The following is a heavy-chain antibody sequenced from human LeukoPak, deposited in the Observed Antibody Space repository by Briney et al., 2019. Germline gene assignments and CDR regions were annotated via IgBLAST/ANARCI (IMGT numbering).Heavy chain of an antibody. CDR3: ARDSQRDYDFWSGSNFDY. CDR2: IYTSGST. V-gene: IGHV4-4*07. D-gene: IGHD3-3*01. CDR1: GGSISSYY. Sequence: KPSETLSLTCTVSGGSISSYYWSWIRQPAGKGLEWLGRIYTSGSTNYNPSLKSRVTMSVDTSKNQFSLKLSSVTAADTAVYYCARDSQRDYDFWSGSNFDYWGQGTLVTVSS. J-gene: IGHJ4*02.